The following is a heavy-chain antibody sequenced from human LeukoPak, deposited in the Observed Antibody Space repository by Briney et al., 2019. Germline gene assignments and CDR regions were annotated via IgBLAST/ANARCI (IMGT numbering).Heavy chain of an antibody. J-gene: IGHJ5*02. Sequence: ASVKVSCKASGYAFTSYGISWVRQAPGQGLEWMGWISAYNGNTNYAQKLQGRVTMTTDTSTSTAYMELRSLRSDDTAVYYCARKLINRNWFDPWGQGTLVTVSS. CDR2: ISAYNGNT. D-gene: IGHD1-14*01. V-gene: IGHV1-18*01. CDR3: ARKLINRNWFDP. CDR1: GYAFTSYG.